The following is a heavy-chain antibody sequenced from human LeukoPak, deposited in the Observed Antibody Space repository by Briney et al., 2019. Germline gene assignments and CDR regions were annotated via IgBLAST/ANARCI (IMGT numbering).Heavy chain of an antibody. D-gene: IGHD6-19*01. V-gene: IGHV3-30-3*01. CDR1: GFTFRSYG. Sequence: GGSLRLSCAASGFTFRSYGIHWVRQAPGKGLEWVAAISCDGSKKYYADSVKGRFTISRDNSKNTLYVQMNSLRVEDTAVYYCARDLSGWYTFDYWGQGTLVTVSS. CDR3: ARDLSGWYTFDY. CDR2: ISCDGSKK. J-gene: IGHJ4*02.